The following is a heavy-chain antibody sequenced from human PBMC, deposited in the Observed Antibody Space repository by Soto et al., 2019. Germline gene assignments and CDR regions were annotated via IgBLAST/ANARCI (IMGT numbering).Heavy chain of an antibody. CDR3: ARVSRSLEWQPYYYYYYGMDV. V-gene: IGHV3-30-3*01. CDR2: ISYDGSNK. CDR1: GFTFSSYA. J-gene: IGHJ6*02. D-gene: IGHD3-3*01. Sequence: GGSLRLSCAASGFTFSSYAMHWVRQAPGKGLEWVAVISYDGSNKYYADSVKGRFTISRDNSKNTLYLQMNSLRAEDTAVYYCARVSRSLEWQPYYYYYYGMDVWGQGTTVTVSS.